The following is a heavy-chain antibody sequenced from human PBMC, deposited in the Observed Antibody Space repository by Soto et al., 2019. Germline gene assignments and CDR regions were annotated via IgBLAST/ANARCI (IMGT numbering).Heavy chain of an antibody. D-gene: IGHD3-3*02. J-gene: IGHJ4*02. CDR2: ISNSFSDGNT. CDR1: GFTISNYA. CDR3: AKVISPQGGNSFDH. V-gene: IGHV3-23*01. Sequence: EVLLLESGGGLVQPGGSLRLSCAASGFTISNYAMNWVRQAPGKGLEWVSAISNSFSDGNTHYADSVKGRITISRDNDEFLVSLEMNSLTTEATAVYYCAKVISPQGGNSFDHWGQGTLVTVSS.